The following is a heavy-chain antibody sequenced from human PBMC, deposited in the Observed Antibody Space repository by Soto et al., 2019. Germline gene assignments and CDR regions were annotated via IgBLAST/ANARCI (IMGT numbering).Heavy chain of an antibody. D-gene: IGHD3-22*01. V-gene: IGHV4-59*01. CDR2: IYYSGST. CDR1: GGSISSFY. CDR3: ARDATYYYDSSGYRPYYFDY. Sequence: SETLSLTCTVSGGSISSFYWSWIRQPPGKGLEWIGYIYYSGSTNYNPSLKSRVTISVDTSKNQFSLKLSSVTAADTAVYYCARDATYYYDSSGYRPYYFDYWGQGTLVTVSS. J-gene: IGHJ4*02.